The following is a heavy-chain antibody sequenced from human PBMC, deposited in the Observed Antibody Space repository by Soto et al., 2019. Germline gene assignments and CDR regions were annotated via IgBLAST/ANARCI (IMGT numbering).Heavy chain of an antibody. D-gene: IGHD5-18*01. J-gene: IGHJ4*02. CDR3: AKDKLKLDTAMVFDY. CDR2: ISYDGSNK. V-gene: IGHV3-30*18. CDR1: GFTFSSYG. Sequence: GGSLRLSCAASGFTFSSYGMHWVRQAPGKGLEWVAVISYDGSNKYYADSVKGRFTISRDNSKNTLYLQMNSLRAEDTAVYYCAKDKLKLDTAMVFDYWGQGTRVTVSS.